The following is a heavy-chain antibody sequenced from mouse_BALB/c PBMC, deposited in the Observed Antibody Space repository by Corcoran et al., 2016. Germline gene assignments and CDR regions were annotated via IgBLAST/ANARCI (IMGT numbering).Heavy chain of an antibody. J-gene: IGHJ2*01. Sequence: EVQLQQSRAELVKPGASVKLSCTASGFNIKDTYMHWVKQRPEQGLEWIGRIDPANGSTKYDPKFQGKATMTADTSSNTVYLQLSSLTSEATAVYYCGRSREGNYVVYWGQGTTLTVSS. V-gene: IGHV14-3*02. CDR2: IDPANGST. CDR3: GRSREGNYVVY. D-gene: IGHD2-1*01. CDR1: GFNIKDTY.